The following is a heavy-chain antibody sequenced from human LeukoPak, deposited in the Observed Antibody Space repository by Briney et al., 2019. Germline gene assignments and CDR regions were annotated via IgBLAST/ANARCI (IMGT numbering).Heavy chain of an antibody. V-gene: IGHV3-13*01. J-gene: IGHJ4*02. Sequence: GGSLRLSGAASGFTFSSYDMHWVRQATGKGLEWVSAIGTAGDTYYPGSVKGRFTISRENAKNSLYLQMNSLRAGDTAVYYCARGYGDSALGYWGQGTLVTVSS. CDR2: IGTAGDT. D-gene: IGHD4-17*01. CDR1: GFTFSSYD. CDR3: ARGYGDSALGY.